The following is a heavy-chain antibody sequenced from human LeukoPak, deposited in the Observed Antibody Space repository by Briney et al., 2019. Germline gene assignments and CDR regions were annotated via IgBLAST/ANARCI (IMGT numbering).Heavy chain of an antibody. CDR1: GFAFSSYA. J-gene: IGHJ5*02. CDR3: AKDGRDYYDSSGPNWFDP. CDR2: ISGSGGST. Sequence: GGSLRLSCAASGFAFSSYAMSWVRQAPGKGLEWVSAISGSGGSTYYADSVKGRFTISRDNSKNTLYLQMNSLRAEDTAVYYCAKDGRDYYDSSGPNWFDPWGQGTLVTVSS. V-gene: IGHV3-23*01. D-gene: IGHD3-22*01.